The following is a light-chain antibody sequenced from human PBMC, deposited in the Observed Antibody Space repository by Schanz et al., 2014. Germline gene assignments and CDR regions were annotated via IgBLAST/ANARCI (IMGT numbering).Light chain of an antibody. J-gene: IGKJ1*01. CDR1: QSVSRSY. CDR3: QQYGNSPPWT. CDR2: GAS. V-gene: IGKV3-20*01. Sequence: EIVLTQSPGTLSFSPGERATLSCRASQSVSRSYLAWYQQKPGQAPRLLIYGASSRATGIPDRFSGSGSGTDFTLTISRLEPEDFAVYYCQQYGNSPPWTFGQGTKVEIK.